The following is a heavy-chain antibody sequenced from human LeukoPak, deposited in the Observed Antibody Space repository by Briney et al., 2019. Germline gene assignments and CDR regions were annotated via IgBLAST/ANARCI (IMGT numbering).Heavy chain of an antibody. CDR1: GFIFSDYY. Sequence: KTGGSLRLSCAASGFIFSDYYMTWIRQAPGKGLEWVSYISPSGSDIYYADSVKGRFTISRDNGKNSLYLQMNSLRADDTAMYYCARAVRAGGDYWGQGTLVTVSS. J-gene: IGHJ4*02. CDR3: ARAVRAGGDY. D-gene: IGHD3-22*01. V-gene: IGHV3-11*01. CDR2: ISPSGSDI.